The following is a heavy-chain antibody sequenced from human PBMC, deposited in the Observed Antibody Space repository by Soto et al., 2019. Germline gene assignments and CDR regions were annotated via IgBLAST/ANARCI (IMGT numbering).Heavy chain of an antibody. CDR1: DDSSNSDEYH. V-gene: IGHV4-39*07. Sequence: SVLMSHTCSVSDDSSNSDEYHWGRNRQTPGKGLEWIGSIYYSGNANYNPSLKTRVTISVDTSKNQFSLKLNSVTAADTAVYYCARGESLWFGKPNAFDIWGQGTMVTVSS. D-gene: IGHD3-10*01. J-gene: IGHJ3*02. CDR3: ARGESLWFGKPNAFDI. CDR2: IYYSGNA.